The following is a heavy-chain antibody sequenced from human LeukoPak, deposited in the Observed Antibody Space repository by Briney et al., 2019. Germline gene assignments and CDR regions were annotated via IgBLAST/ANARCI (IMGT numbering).Heavy chain of an antibody. J-gene: IGHJ4*02. Sequence: GGSLRLSCAASGFTFSSYAMHWVRQAPGKGLEWVAVISYDGSNKYYADSVKGRFTISRDNSKNTLYLQMNSLRAADTAVYYCAREKGTSYLSSFDYWGQGTLVTVSS. CDR1: GFTFSSYA. CDR2: ISYDGSNK. V-gene: IGHV3-30*04. CDR3: AREKGTSYLSSFDY. D-gene: IGHD6-6*01.